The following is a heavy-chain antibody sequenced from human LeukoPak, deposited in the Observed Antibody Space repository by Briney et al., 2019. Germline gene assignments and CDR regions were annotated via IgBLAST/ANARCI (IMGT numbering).Heavy chain of an antibody. J-gene: IGHJ4*02. V-gene: IGHV3-53*01. CDR2: INNDGTT. Sequence: GGSLRLSCAASGFTFGSYAMSWVRQAPGKGLEWVSVINNDGTTHYADSVKGRFTISRDSSKNTLYLQMNSLRAEDTAVYYCASRPDAAQGPFDYWGQGTLLTVSS. CDR3: ASRPDAAQGPFDY. CDR1: GFTFGSYA. D-gene: IGHD2-15*01.